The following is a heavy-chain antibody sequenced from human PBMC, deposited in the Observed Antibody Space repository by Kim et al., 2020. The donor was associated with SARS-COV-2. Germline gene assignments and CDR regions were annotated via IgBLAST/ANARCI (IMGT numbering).Heavy chain of an antibody. Sequence: GGSLILSCAASGFTCSSYWMSWVRQAPGKGLEWVANIKQDGSEKYYVDSVKGRFTISRDNAKNSLYLQMNSLRAEDTAVYYCARAQEPSYYFDYWGQGTLVAVSA. J-gene: IGHJ4*02. V-gene: IGHV3-7*03. CDR2: IKQDGSEK. D-gene: IGHD1-1*01. CDR3: ARAQEPSYYFDY. CDR1: GFTCSSYW.